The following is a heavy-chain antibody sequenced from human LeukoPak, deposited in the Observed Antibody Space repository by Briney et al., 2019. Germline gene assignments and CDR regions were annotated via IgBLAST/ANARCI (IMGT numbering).Heavy chain of an antibody. CDR3: ARGPTVTTAYYYYYMDV. CDR1: YXFTXXD. D-gene: IGHD4-17*01. V-gene: IGHV1-8*01. Sequence: YXFTXXDINWVRQATGQGLEWRGWMNPNSGNTGNAQKVQGRVAMTRNRSISTAYMEMRSGRCEETEGYYCARGPTVTTAYYYYYMDVWGKGTTVTISS. J-gene: IGHJ6*03. CDR2: MNPNSGNT.